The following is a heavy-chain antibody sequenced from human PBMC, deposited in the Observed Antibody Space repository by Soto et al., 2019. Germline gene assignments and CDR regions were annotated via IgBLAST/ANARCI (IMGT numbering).Heavy chain of an antibody. J-gene: IGHJ3*02. CDR3: ARLCSGGSCYPDFDI. Sequence: QVQLVQSGAEVKKPGSSVKVSCKASGGTFSNYTISWVRQAPGQGLEWMGRIIPILGIANYAQKFQGRVTITADKSTSTAYMELSSLRSEDTAVYYCARLCSGGSCYPDFDIWGQGTMVTVSS. V-gene: IGHV1-69*02. CDR1: GGTFSNYT. D-gene: IGHD2-15*01. CDR2: IIPILGIA.